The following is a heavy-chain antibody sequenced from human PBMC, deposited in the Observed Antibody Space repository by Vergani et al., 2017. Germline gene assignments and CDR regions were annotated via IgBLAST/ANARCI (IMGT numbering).Heavy chain of an antibody. CDR2: INHSGST. J-gene: IGHJ1*01. V-gene: IGHV4-34*01. D-gene: IGHD1-26*01. CDR1: GGSFSGYY. Sequence: QVQLQQWGAGLLKPSETLSLTCAVYGGSFSGYYWSWIRQPPGKGLEWIGEINHSGSTYYNPSLKSRVTISVDTSKNQFSLKLSSVTAADTAVYYCARAGKIQHWGQGTLVTVSS. CDR3: ARAGKIQH.